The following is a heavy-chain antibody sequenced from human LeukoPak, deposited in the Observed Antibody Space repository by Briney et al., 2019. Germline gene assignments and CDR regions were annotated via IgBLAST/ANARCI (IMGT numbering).Heavy chain of an antibody. Sequence: SGGSLRLSCAASGFTFSSYGMHWVRQAPGKGLEWVAVISYDGSNKYYADSVKGRFTISRDNAKNSLYLQMNSLRAEDTAVYYCARDRRIAAAFDYWGQGTLVTVSS. D-gene: IGHD6-13*01. CDR1: GFTFSSYG. CDR2: ISYDGSNK. J-gene: IGHJ4*02. V-gene: IGHV3-30*03. CDR3: ARDRRIAAAFDY.